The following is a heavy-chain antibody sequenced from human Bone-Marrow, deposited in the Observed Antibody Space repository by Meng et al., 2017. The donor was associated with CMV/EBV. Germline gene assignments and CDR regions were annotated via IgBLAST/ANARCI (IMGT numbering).Heavy chain of an antibody. J-gene: IGHJ5*02. V-gene: IGHV4-59*01. Sequence: SETLSLTCTVSGGSISSYYWSWIRQPPGKGLEWIGYIYYSGSTNYNPSLKSRVTISVDTSKNQFSLKLNSVTAADTAVYYCARGGVVVVPAATNWFDPWGQGTLVTVSS. D-gene: IGHD2-2*01. CDR3: ARGGVVVVPAATNWFDP. CDR2: IYYSGST. CDR1: GGSISSYY.